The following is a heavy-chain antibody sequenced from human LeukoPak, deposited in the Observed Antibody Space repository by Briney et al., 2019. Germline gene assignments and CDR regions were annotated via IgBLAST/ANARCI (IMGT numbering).Heavy chain of an antibody. CDR1: GLTFNIYA. CDR2: ISGSGGST. CDR3: ARGLPNYYGMDV. Sequence: GGSLRLSCAASGLTFNIYAMSWVRQAPGKGLEWVSGISGSGGSTYYPDSVKGRFTISRDNAKNTVYLQMNSLRTEDTAVYYCARGLPNYYGMDVWGQGTTVTVSS. V-gene: IGHV3-23*01. J-gene: IGHJ6*02.